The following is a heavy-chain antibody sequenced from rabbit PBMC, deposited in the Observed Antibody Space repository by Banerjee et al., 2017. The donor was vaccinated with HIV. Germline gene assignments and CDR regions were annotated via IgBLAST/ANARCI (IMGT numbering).Heavy chain of an antibody. Sequence: QEQLEESGGDLVKPEGSLTLTCKASELDFSSDYWICWVRQPPGKGLEWIACIYTGSSGSTYYASWAKGRFTVSKTSSTTVTLQMTSLTAADTATYFCARRASNSNGYDLWGQGTLVTVS. CDR1: ELDFSSDYW. V-gene: IGHV1S45*01. D-gene: IGHD6-1*01. CDR3: ARRASNSNGYDL. CDR2: IYTGSSGST. J-gene: IGHJ3*01.